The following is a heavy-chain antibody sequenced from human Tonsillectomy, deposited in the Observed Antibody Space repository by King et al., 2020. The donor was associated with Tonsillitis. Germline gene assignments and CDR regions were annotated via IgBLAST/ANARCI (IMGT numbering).Heavy chain of an antibody. D-gene: IGHD3-22*01. J-gene: IGHJ4*02. CDR1: GFTFSSYA. CDR2: ISCSGGST. V-gene: IGHV3-23*04. Sequence: VQLVESGGGLVQPGGSLRLSCAASGFTFSSYAMRWVRQAPGMGLEGVLAISCSGGSTDYAESVNGRFTISRDNSKNTLYLQMKSLRAEDTAVYYCAKDPYDSSGYLYYFDYWGQGTLVTVSS. CDR3: AKDPYDSSGYLYYFDY.